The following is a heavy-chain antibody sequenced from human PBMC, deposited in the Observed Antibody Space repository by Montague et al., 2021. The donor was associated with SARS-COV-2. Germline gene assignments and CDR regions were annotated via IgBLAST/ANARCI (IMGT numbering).Heavy chain of an antibody. CDR3: ARAPYSSGFYGMDV. D-gene: IGHD3-22*01. CDR1: GDSVFPNSAA. J-gene: IGHJ6*02. V-gene: IGHV6-1*01. CDR2: TYHRSKLYL. Sequence: CAISGDSVFPNSAAWSWFRQSPSRGLEWLGWTYHRSKLYLDYAVAVKGRITINADTSRNQFSLQLNSVTPEDTAVYYCARAPYSSGFYGMDVWGQGATVTVSS.